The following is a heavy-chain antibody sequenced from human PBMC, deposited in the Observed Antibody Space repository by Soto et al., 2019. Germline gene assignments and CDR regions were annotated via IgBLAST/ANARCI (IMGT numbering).Heavy chain of an antibody. J-gene: IGHJ4*02. CDR1: GGSISSSNW. D-gene: IGHD6-13*01. Sequence: PSETLSLTCAVSGGSISSSNWWSWVRQPPGKGLEWIGEIYHSGSTNYNPPLKSRVTISVDKSKNQFSLKLSSVTAADTAVYYCARGGAGTAAAGTVEDSGNFDYCGQGTLVTVSS. CDR3: ARGGAGTAAAGTVEDSGNFDY. CDR2: IYHSGST. V-gene: IGHV4-4*02.